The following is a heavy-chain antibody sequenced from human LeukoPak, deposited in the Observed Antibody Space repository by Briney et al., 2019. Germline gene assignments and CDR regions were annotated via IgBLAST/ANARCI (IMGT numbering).Heavy chain of an antibody. CDR1: GYTFTSYG. CDR3: ARWGIAAAGTGGDWFDP. Sequence: ASVNVSCKASGYTFTSYGISWVRQAPGQGREGMGWISAYNGNTNYAQKLQGRVTMTTDTSTSTAYMELRSLRSDDTAVYCCARWGIAAAGTGGDWFDPWGQGTLVTVSS. CDR2: ISAYNGNT. D-gene: IGHD6-13*01. J-gene: IGHJ5*02. V-gene: IGHV1-18*01.